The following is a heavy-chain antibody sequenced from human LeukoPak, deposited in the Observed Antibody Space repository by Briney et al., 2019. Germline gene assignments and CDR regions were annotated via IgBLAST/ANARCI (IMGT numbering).Heavy chain of an antibody. V-gene: IGHV3-9*01. CDR3: AKAEGEWESLPSDY. CDR2: ISWNSGNI. D-gene: IGHD1-26*01. J-gene: IGHJ4*02. CDR1: GFTFDDYA. Sequence: PGGSLRLSCAASGFTFDDYAMHWVRQAPGKGLEWVSGISWNSGNIGYADSVKGRFTISRDNAKNSLYLQMNSLRSEDTALYYCAKAEGEWESLPSDYWGQGTLVTVSS.